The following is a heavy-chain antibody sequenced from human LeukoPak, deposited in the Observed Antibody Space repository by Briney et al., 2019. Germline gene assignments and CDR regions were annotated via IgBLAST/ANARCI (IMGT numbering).Heavy chain of an antibody. CDR2: IYISGST. V-gene: IGHV4-39*07. CDR3: ARPDSSGSQLGAFDI. Sequence: SETLSLTCTVSGGSISSSSYYWGWIRQPPGKGLEWIGRIYISGSTNYNPSLKSRVTMSVDTSKNQFSLKLSSVTAADTAVYYCARPDSSGSQLGAFDIWGQGTMVTVSS. J-gene: IGHJ3*02. CDR1: GGSISSSSYY. D-gene: IGHD3-22*01.